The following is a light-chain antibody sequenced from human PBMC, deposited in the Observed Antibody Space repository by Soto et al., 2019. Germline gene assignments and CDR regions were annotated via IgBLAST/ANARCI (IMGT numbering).Light chain of an antibody. CDR1: RSINSRY. CDR2: GAS. V-gene: IGKV3-20*01. Sequence: EIVLTQSPGTLSLSPGERATLSCRASRSINSRYLAWYQQKPGQAPRLLIYGASSRATGIPDRFSGGGSGTAFTLTISRLAPEDFAVYHCHQYGYSPITFGKGTKLEIK. J-gene: IGKJ2*01. CDR3: HQYGYSPIT.